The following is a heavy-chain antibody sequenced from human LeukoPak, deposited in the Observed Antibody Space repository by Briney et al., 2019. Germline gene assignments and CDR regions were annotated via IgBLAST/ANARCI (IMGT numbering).Heavy chain of an antibody. CDR3: AKAGYSSSPGFYYFDY. D-gene: IGHD6-6*01. J-gene: IGHJ4*02. V-gene: IGHV3-9*01. CDR2: ISWDSGSI. Sequence: PGGSLRLSCAASGFTFDDYATHWVRQAPGKGLEWVSGISWDSGSIGYADSVKGRFTISRDNAKNSLYLQMNSLRAEDTALYYCAKAGYSSSPGFYYFDYWGQGTLVTVSS. CDR1: GFTFDDYA.